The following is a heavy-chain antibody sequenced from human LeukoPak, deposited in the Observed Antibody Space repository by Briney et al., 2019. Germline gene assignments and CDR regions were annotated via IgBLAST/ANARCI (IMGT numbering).Heavy chain of an antibody. CDR3: ASTHYDFWSGYQAFDY. J-gene: IGHJ4*02. V-gene: IGHV4-59*08. CDR2: IYYSGST. CDR1: GGSISSYY. Sequence: SETLSLTCTVSGGSISSYYWSWIRQPPGKGLEWIGYIYYSGSTNYNPSLKSRVTISVDPSKNQFSLKLSSVTAADTAVYYCASTHYDFWSGYQAFDYWGQGTLVTVSS. D-gene: IGHD3-3*01.